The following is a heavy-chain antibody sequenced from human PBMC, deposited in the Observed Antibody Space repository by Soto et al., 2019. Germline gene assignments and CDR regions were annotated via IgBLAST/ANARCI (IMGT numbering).Heavy chain of an antibody. CDR2: IYYSGST. J-gene: IGHJ6*02. V-gene: IGHV4-31*03. D-gene: IGHD3-10*01. Sequence: SETLSLTCTVSGGSISSGGYYWSWIRQHPGKGLEWIGYIYYSGSTYYNPSLKSRVTISVDTSKNQFSLKLSSVTAADTAVYYCARAPGIMYYCYCGMHVWGPGTTVTV. CDR3: ARAPGIMYYCYCGMHV. CDR1: GGSISSGGYY.